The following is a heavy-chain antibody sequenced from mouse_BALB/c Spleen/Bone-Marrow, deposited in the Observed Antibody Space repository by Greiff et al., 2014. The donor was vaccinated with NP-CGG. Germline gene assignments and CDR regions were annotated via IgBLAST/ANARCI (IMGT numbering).Heavy chain of an antibody. V-gene: IGHV5-12-1*01. CDR1: GFAFSTYD. Sequence: EVKLVESGGGLVKPGGSLELSCAASGFAFSTYDMSWVRQTPEKRLEWVAYISSGGGNTYYPDTVKGRFTISRDNAKNTQSLQMSSLKSEDTAIFFCGRHSRGYDGFASWGQGTLVTVSA. CDR2: ISSGGGNT. D-gene: IGHD2-2*01. J-gene: IGHJ3*01. CDR3: GRHSRGYDGFAS.